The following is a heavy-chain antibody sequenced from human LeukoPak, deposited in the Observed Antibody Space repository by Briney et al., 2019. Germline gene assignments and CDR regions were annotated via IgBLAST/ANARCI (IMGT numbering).Heavy chain of an antibody. CDR1: GFTFSNYA. J-gene: IGHJ4*01. Sequence: GGSLRLSCAASGFTFSNYAMIWVRQAPGKGLEWVSAISGSAGTTYYADSVKGRFTISRVNSKNTLHLQMNSLRAEDTAVYYCARESGLTYDYCDYWGHGTLVTVSS. D-gene: IGHD5-18*01. CDR3: ARESGLTYDYCDY. CDR2: ISGSAGTT. V-gene: IGHV3-23*01.